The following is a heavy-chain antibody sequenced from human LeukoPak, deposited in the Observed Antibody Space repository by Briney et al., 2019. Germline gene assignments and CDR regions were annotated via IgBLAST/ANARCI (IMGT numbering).Heavy chain of an antibody. D-gene: IGHD5-12*01. J-gene: IGHJ4*02. Sequence: PSETLSLTCTVSGGSISSGSYYWSWIRQPAGKGLEWIGRIYTSGSTNYNPSLKSRVTISVDTSKNQFSLKLSSVTAADTAVYYCAREGRSGYALAFDYWGQGTLVTVSS. CDR1: GGSISSGSYY. V-gene: IGHV4-61*02. CDR3: AREGRSGYALAFDY. CDR2: IYTSGST.